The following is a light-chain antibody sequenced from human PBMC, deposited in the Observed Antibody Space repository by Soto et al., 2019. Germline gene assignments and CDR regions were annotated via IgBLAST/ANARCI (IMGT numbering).Light chain of an antibody. CDR3: QKYNSAPPST. Sequence: DIQMTQSPSSLSASVGDRVTITCRASQGISNYLAWYQQKPGRLPKLLIYAASTLQSGVPSRFSGSGSGTDFTLTISSLQPEHVATYYCQKYNSAPPSTFGQGTKVEIK. V-gene: IGKV1-27*01. CDR1: QGISNY. J-gene: IGKJ1*01. CDR2: AAS.